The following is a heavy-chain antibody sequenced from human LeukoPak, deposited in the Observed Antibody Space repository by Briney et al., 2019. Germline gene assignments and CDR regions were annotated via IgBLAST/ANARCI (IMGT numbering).Heavy chain of an antibody. Sequence: SETLSLTCTVSGASISSGHFYWSWIRQPAGKGLEWIGRIYTSGSTDYNPSLKSRVTISVDTSKNQFSLKLNSVTAADTAVYYCMVRGVNHDYWGQGTLVTVSS. V-gene: IGHV4-61*02. D-gene: IGHD3-10*01. J-gene: IGHJ4*02. CDR3: MVRGVNHDY. CDR2: IYTSGST. CDR1: GASISSGHFY.